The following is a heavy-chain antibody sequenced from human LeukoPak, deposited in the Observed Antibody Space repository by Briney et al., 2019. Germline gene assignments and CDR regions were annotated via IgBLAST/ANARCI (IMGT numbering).Heavy chain of an antibody. V-gene: IGHV3-21*01. CDR1: GYTFSDFS. CDR3: VRLRRNNDRSGYYYYYDY. Sequence: GGSLRLSCAASGYTFSDFSVNWVRQAPGKGLEWVSSISVRSNYRYYANSVRGRFTISRDDARDSLFLQMNSLRAEDTAVYFCVRLRRNNDRSGYYYYYDYWGQGTLVTVSS. J-gene: IGHJ4*02. CDR2: ISVRSNYR. D-gene: IGHD3-22*01.